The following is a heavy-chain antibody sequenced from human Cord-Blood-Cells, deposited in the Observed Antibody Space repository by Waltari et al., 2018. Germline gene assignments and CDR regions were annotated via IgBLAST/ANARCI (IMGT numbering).Heavy chain of an antibody. Sequence: QVQLQQWGAGLLKPSETLSLTCAAYGGSFSGYYWSWIRQPPGKGLGWIGEINQSGNTNYNPSRNGRVAISVDTSKNQFSLELSAVTAADTAVYYCARPAVAGAFDIWGQGTMVTVSS. CDR2: INQSGNT. J-gene: IGHJ3*02. V-gene: IGHV4-34*01. CDR1: GGSFSGYY. CDR3: ARPAVAGAFDI. D-gene: IGHD6-19*01.